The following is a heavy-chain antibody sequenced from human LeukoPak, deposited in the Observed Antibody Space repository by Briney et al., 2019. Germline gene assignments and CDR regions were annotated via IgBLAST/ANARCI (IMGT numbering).Heavy chain of an antibody. V-gene: IGHV1-2*02. D-gene: IGHD2-2*01. CDR1: GYTFTDYY. Sequence: ASVKVSCKASGYTFTDYYMHWGRQAPGQGLEWMGWMNPKNGGTNYAQKFQGRVIMTRDTSISTSYMELSRLTSDDTAVYYCARSSVIVPAAINWFDPWGQGTLVTVSS. CDR3: ARSSVIVPAAINWFDP. J-gene: IGHJ5*02. CDR2: MNPKNGGT.